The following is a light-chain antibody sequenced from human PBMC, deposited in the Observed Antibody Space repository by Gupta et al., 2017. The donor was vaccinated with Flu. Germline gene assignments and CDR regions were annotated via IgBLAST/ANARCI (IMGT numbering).Light chain of an antibody. CDR3: QTVDSNGRGQRV. CDR2: KDS. V-gene: IGLV3-25*03. Sequence: QTATITCTGDELPKRYTYWYRQMPLQAPDLVIYKDSERHSGSPHRFSGSSSGTTATLTISGVQAEDEADYYCQTVDSNGRGQRVFGGGTKLTV. CDR1: ELPKRY. J-gene: IGLJ3*02.